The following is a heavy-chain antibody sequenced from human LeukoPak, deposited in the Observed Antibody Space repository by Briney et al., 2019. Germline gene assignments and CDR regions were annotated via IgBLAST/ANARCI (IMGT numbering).Heavy chain of an antibody. Sequence: GGSLRLSCAASGFIFSSYAMSWVRQAPGKGLEWVSAVSDSGGDTYYADSVKGRFTISRDNSRNTLYLQMSSLRAEDTAIYYCAKDEDIVVEGPYYGMDVWGQGTTVTVSS. CDR1: GFIFSSYA. V-gene: IGHV3-23*01. CDR2: VSDSGGDT. D-gene: IGHD2-2*01. J-gene: IGHJ6*02. CDR3: AKDEDIVVEGPYYGMDV.